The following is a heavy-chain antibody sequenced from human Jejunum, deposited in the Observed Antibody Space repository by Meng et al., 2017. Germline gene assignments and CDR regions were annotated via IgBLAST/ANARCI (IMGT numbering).Heavy chain of an antibody. CDR3: ARQLNVWDSAGTYGGDFDF. CDR1: VFSMSNMGYH. CDR2: IYSGGST. J-gene: IGHJ4*02. V-gene: IGHV4-39*01. D-gene: IGHD2-15*01. Sequence: QLQLQELGPGLVKPSETLSFTCSGSVFSMSNMGYHWGWIRQTPGKGLEWIGSIYSGGSTKYNPSLKSRVTVSLDTSKKQFSLHLNSLTAADTAVYFCARQLNVWDSAGTYGGDFDFWGQGTLVTVSS.